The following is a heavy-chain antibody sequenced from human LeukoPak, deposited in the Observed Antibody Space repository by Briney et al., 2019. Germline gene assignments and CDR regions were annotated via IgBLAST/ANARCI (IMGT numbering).Heavy chain of an antibody. D-gene: IGHD6-13*01. CDR1: GFTFSNYA. V-gene: IGHV3-23*01. J-gene: IGHJ4*02. CDR2: ISGSGGST. CDR3: AKVRDSSSSPFDC. Sequence: PGGSLRLSCAASGFTFSNYAMNWVRQAPGKGLEWVSAISGSGGSTYYADSVKGRFTISRDNSKYTLYLQMNSLRAEDTAVYYCAKVRDSSSSPFDCWGQGALVTVPS.